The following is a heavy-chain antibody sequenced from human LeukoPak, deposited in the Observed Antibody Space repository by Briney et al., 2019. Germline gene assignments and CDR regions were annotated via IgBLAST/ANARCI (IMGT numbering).Heavy chain of an antibody. CDR1: GFTFSSEW. Sequence: QSGGSLRLSCAASGFTFSSEWMSWVRQAPGKGLEWAANINPDGSVKYYVDSVKGRFTISRDNAKNSLYLQMNSLRAEDTAVYYCAREGCSSTSCESDAFDIWGQGTMVTVSS. J-gene: IGHJ3*02. D-gene: IGHD2-2*01. CDR3: AREGCSSTSCESDAFDI. V-gene: IGHV3-7*03. CDR2: INPDGSVK.